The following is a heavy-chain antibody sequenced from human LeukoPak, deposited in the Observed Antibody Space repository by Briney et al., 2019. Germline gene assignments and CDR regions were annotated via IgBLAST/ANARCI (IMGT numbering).Heavy chain of an antibody. CDR2: IYCSGST. CDR1: GGSISSYY. V-gene: IGHV4-59*01. J-gene: IGHJ6*03. CDR3: ARIVVPAAIKYYYYYMDV. D-gene: IGHD2-2*01. Sequence: SETLSLTCTVSGGSISSYYWSWIRQPPGKGLEWIGYIYCSGSTNYNPSLKSRVTISVDTSKNQFSLKLSSVTAADTAVYYCARIVVPAAIKYYYYYMDVWGKGTTVTVSS.